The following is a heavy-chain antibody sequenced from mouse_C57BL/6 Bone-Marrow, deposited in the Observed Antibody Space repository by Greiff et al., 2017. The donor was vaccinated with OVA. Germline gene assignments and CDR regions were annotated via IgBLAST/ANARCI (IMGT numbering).Heavy chain of an antibody. V-gene: IGHV5-6*01. Sequence: EVQVVESGGDLVKPGGSLKLSCAASGFTFSSYGMSWVRQTPDKRLEWVATISSGGSYTYYPASVKGRFTISRDNAKNTLYLQMSSLKSEDTAMYYCARRSYYYGSPPFAYWGQGTLVTVSA. D-gene: IGHD1-1*01. J-gene: IGHJ3*01. CDR2: ISSGGSYT. CDR1: GFTFSSYG. CDR3: ARRSYYYGSPPFAY.